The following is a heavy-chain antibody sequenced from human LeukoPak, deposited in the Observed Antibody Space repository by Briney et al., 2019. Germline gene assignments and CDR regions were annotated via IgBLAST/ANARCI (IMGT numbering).Heavy chain of an antibody. V-gene: IGHV4-30-2*01. CDR1: GGSISSGGYY. CDR3: ARDRFRIESGFDY. Sequence: SQTLSLTCTVSGGSISSGGYYWTWIRQPPGKGLEWVGYVHQSGSTYYNPSLKSRVTISIDKSKNQFFLNLSSVTAADTAVYYCARDRFRIESGFDYWGQGTLVTVSS. J-gene: IGHJ4*02. D-gene: IGHD2-21*01. CDR2: VHQSGST.